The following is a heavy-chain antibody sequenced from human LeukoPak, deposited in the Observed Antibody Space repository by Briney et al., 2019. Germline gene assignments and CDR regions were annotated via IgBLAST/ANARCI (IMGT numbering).Heavy chain of an antibody. CDR1: GFTVSTNC. D-gene: IGHD2-2*01. CDR3: ARDLSSYAFFDY. CDR2: IYSGGST. J-gene: IGHJ4*02. V-gene: IGHV3-53*01. Sequence: GGSLRLSCAASGFTVSTNCMSWVRQAPGKGLEWVSVIYSGGSTYYTDSVKGRFTISRDNSKNTLYLQMNSLRAEDTAVYYCARDLSSYAFFDYWGQGTLVTVSS.